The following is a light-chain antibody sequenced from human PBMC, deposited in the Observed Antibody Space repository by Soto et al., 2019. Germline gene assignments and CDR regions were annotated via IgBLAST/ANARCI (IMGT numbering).Light chain of an antibody. V-gene: IGKV3-20*01. CDR1: QSVPSNF. Sequence: EIVLTQSPGTLSLSPGERATLYCRASQSVPSNFLAWYQQRPGQAPTLLIYDVSRRAAGIPDRFSGSGSGTNFTLTISRLEPEDLAVYYCQQYDRSWTFGQGTKVEIK. CDR2: DVS. J-gene: IGKJ1*01. CDR3: QQYDRSWT.